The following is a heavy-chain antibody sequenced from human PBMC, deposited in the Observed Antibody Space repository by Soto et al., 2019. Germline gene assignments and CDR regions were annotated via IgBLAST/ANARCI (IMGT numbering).Heavy chain of an antibody. Sequence: QVQLVESGGGVVQPGRSLRLSCAASGFSFRDYAMYWVRQPPGKGLQWVAIISYDGGQTYYGDSVKGRFTISIANSRTPLYLQTNSPRPADTAVYYCVRDGAPSHWFMAVWGEGTTATVSS. V-gene: IGHV3-30-3*01. CDR3: VRDGAPSHWFMAV. CDR1: GFSFRDYA. D-gene: IGHD1-26*01. J-gene: IGHJ6*04. CDR2: ISYDGGQT.